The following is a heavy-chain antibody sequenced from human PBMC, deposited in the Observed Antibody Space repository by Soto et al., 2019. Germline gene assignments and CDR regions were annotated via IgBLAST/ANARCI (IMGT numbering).Heavy chain of an antibody. J-gene: IGHJ3*02. CDR1: GDTFSTYN. CDR3: ARVAQRDAHNSPGDDAFDI. V-gene: IGHV1-69*12. Sequence: QVQLVQSGAEVKKPGSSVKVSCKASGDTFSTYNINWVRQAPGQGLEWMGRIIPVFGTSNYAQKFQGRVTISADESTSTAYMELSSLRSEDTAIYYCARVAQRDAHNSPGDDAFDIWGQGTMVTVS. D-gene: IGHD1-1*01. CDR2: IIPVFGTS.